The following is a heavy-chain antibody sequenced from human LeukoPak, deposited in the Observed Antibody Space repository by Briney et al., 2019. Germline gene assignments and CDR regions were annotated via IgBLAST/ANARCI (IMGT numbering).Heavy chain of an antibody. CDR3: ARTISSFCGDNAYAFDI. CDR2: IYFSGST. D-gene: IGHD4-17*01. J-gene: IGHJ3*02. CDR1: GGSITSYY. V-gene: IGHV4-59*08. Sequence: SETLSLTCTVSGGSITSYYWSWVRHPPGKGLEWIGYIYFSGSTNYNPSLKSRVTISVETSKNQFFLKVTSVTAADTAGYYCARTISSFCGDNAYAFDIWGQGTMVIVSS.